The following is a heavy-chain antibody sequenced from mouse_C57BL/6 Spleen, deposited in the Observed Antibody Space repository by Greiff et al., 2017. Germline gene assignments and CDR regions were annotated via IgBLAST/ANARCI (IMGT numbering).Heavy chain of an antibody. D-gene: IGHD2-2*01. J-gene: IGHJ3*01. CDR2: INYDGSST. V-gene: IGHV5-16*01. Sequence: EVKVVESEGGLVQPGSSMKLSCTASGFTFSDYYMAWVRQVPEKGLEWVANINYDGSSTYYLDSLKSRFIISRDNAKNILYLRMSSLKSEDTATYYCARDPGYGGWDWGQGTLVTVSA. CDR3: ARDPGYGGWD. CDR1: GFTFSDYY.